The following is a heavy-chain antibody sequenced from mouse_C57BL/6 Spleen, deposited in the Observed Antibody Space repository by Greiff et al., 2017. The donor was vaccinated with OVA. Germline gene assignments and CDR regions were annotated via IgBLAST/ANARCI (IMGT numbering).Heavy chain of an antibody. Sequence: VKLMESGPELVKPGASVKISCKASGYSFTSYYIHWVKQRPGQGLEWIGWIYPGSGNTKYNEKFKGKATLTADTSSSTAYMQLSSLTSEDSAVYYCAYYDYDEDWFAYWGQGTLVTVSA. CDR2: IYPGSGNT. CDR3: AYYDYDEDWFAY. CDR1: GYSFTSYY. J-gene: IGHJ3*01. V-gene: IGHV1-66*01. D-gene: IGHD2-4*01.